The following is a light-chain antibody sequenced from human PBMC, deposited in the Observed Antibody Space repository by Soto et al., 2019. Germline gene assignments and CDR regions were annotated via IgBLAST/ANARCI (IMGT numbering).Light chain of an antibody. J-gene: IGKJ5*01. Sequence: AIQLTQSPSSLSASVGDRVTITCRASQGVSSSFAWYQQKPGTAPKLLIYDASDLETGVPSRFSSSGSGTDFTRTISSLQPGDFPTYYCQQFNNYPLTFGQGTRLEIK. CDR3: QQFNNYPLT. CDR1: QGVSSS. CDR2: DAS. V-gene: IGKV1D-13*01.